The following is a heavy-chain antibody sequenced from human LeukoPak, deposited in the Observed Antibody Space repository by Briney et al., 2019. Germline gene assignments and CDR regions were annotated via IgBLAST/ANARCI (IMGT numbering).Heavy chain of an antibody. J-gene: IGHJ4*02. Sequence: GGSLRLSCAASGFTFSSYGMHWVRQAPGKGLEWVAVIWYDGSNKYHADSVKGRFTISRDNSKNTLYLQMNSLRAEDTAVYYCARDYLGAAAGKSRRFDYWGQGTLVTVSS. CDR3: ARDYLGAAAGKSRRFDY. CDR1: GFTFSSYG. CDR2: IWYDGSNK. D-gene: IGHD6-13*01. V-gene: IGHV3-33*01.